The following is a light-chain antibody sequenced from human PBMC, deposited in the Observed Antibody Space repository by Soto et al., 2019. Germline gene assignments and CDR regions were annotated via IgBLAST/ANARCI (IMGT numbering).Light chain of an antibody. V-gene: IGKV3-15*01. CDR3: QHYNTWPWT. CDR1: HSVSSS. CDR2: GAS. Sequence: EVVMTQSPATLSVSPGERDTLSCRASHSVSSSLAWYQQKPGQAPRLLISGASTRAAGIPARFSGSGSGTEFTLTISSLQSEDFAVYYCQHYNTWPWTFGQVTNVEVK. J-gene: IGKJ1*01.